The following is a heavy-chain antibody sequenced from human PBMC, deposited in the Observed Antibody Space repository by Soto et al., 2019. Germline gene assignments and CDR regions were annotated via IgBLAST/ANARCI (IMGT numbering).Heavy chain of an antibody. J-gene: IGHJ6*03. Sequence: QVQLQQWGAGLLKPSETLSLTCAVYGGSFSGYYWSWIRQPPGKGLEWIGEINHSGSTNYNPSLKSRVTISVDTSKHQFSLKLSSVTAADTAVYYCARGVLRFLEWLRGPYYYYMDVWGKGTTVTVSS. CDR1: GGSFSGYY. CDR2: INHSGST. CDR3: ARGVLRFLEWLRGPYYYYMDV. V-gene: IGHV4-34*01. D-gene: IGHD3-3*01.